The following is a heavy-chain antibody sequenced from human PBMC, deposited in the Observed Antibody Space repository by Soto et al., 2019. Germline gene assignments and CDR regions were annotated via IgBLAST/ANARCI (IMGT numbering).Heavy chain of an antibody. CDR2: IYPGDSDT. Sequence: HGESLKISCKGSGYSFTNYWIGWVRQMPGKGLEWMGIIYPGDSDTRYSPSFQGQVTISADKSISTAYLQWSSLKASDTATYYCARHGVPYSSGWRYYYGMDVWGRGTTVTVSS. V-gene: IGHV5-51*01. CDR1: GYSFTNYW. CDR3: ARHGVPYSSGWRYYYGMDV. D-gene: IGHD6-19*01. J-gene: IGHJ6*02.